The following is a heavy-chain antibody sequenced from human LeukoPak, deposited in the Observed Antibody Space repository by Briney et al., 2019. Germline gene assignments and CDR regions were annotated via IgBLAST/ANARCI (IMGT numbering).Heavy chain of an antibody. V-gene: IGHV1-46*01. J-gene: IGHJ5*02. CDR2: INPSGGST. CDR1: GYTFTSYY. CDR3: ARGEYCSGGSCYSRTWFDP. Sequence: ASVKVSCKASGYTFTSYYMHWVRQAPGQGLEWMGIINPSGGSTSYAQKFQGRVTMTRDTSTSTVYMELSSLRSEDAAVYYCARGEYCSGGSCYSRTWFDPWGQGTLVTVSS. D-gene: IGHD2-15*01.